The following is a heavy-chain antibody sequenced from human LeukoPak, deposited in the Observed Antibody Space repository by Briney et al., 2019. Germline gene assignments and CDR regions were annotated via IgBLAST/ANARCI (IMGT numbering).Heavy chain of an antibody. V-gene: IGHV3-33*01. Sequence: GGSLGLSCAASGFTFSSYGMHWVRQAPGKGLEWVAVIWYDGSNKYYADSVKGRFTISRDNSKNTLYLQMNSLRAEDTAVYYCARGSGATAVFDYWGQGTLVTVSS. J-gene: IGHJ4*02. CDR1: GFTFSSYG. CDR2: IWYDGSNK. D-gene: IGHD1-26*01. CDR3: ARGSGATAVFDY.